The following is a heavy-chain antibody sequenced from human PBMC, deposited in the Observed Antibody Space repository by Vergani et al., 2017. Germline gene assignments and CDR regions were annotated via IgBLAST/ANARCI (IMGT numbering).Heavy chain of an antibody. J-gene: IGHJ3*02. D-gene: IGHD4-17*01. CDR2: ISSSSSYI. CDR1: GFTFSSYS. CDR3: ARGMTTETTDLDGFDI. Sequence: EVRLLESGGGLVQPGGSLRLSCAASGFTFSSYSMNWVRQAPGKGLEWVSSISSSSSYIYYADSVKGRFTISRDNAKNSLYLQMNSLRAEDTAVYYCARGMTTETTDLDGFDIWGQGTMVSVSS. V-gene: IGHV3-21*02.